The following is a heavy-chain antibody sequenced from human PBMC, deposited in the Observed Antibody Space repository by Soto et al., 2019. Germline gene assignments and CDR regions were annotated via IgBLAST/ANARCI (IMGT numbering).Heavy chain of an antibody. CDR1: GFTFSSYA. D-gene: IGHD2-15*01. J-gene: IGHJ4*02. CDR2: FSGSGDNT. CDR3: AKNRGGSYSSLAY. V-gene: IGHV3-23*01. Sequence: EVQLLESGGGLVQLGGSLRLSCAASGFTFSSYAMTWVRQAPGKGLEWVSVFSGSGDNTYYADSVKGRFTISRDNSKNTLNLQMNSLRAEDTAVYYCAKNRGGSYSSLAYWGQGTLVTVSS.